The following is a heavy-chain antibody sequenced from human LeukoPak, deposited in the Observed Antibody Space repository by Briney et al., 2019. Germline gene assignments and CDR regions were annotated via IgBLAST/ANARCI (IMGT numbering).Heavy chain of an antibody. CDR1: GFTLSSYG. CDR2: ISYDGSNK. D-gene: IGHD3/OR15-3a*01. CDR3: AKDRDWNYFDY. Sequence: GGSLRLSCAASGFTLSSYGMHWVRQAPGKGLEWVAVISYDGSNKYYADSVKGRFTISRDNSKNTLYLQMNSLRAEDTAVYYCAKDRDWNYFDYWGQGTLVTVSS. J-gene: IGHJ4*02. V-gene: IGHV3-30*18.